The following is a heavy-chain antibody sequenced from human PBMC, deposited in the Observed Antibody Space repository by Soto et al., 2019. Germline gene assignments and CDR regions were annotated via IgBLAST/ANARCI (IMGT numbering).Heavy chain of an antibody. CDR1: GGTFSNYA. J-gene: IGHJ5*02. CDR3: ARYPNSLNYWFDP. V-gene: IGHV1-69*06. CDR2: ITPIFDTT. D-gene: IGHD3-9*01. Sequence: QIHLVQAGAEVKKPGSSVKISCKASGGTFSNYAISWVRQAPGQGLAWMGGITPIFDTTNYAQKFQGRLTITAETSTRTAYMELSGLRSDDTAIYFCARYPNSLNYWFDPWGKGTLVTVSS.